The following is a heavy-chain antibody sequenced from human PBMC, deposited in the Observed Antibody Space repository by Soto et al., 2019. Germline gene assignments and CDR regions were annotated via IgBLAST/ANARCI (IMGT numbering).Heavy chain of an antibody. D-gene: IGHD2-2*01. CDR1: GYTFTSYA. CDR3: AKDKQKYQLPIY. V-gene: IGHV1-3*01. Sequence: ASVKVSCKASGYTFTSYAMHWVRQAPGQRLEWMGWINAGNGNTKYSQKFQGRVTITRDTSASTAYMELSSLRSEDTAVYYCAKDKQKYQLPIYWGQGTLVTVSS. CDR2: INAGNGNT. J-gene: IGHJ4*02.